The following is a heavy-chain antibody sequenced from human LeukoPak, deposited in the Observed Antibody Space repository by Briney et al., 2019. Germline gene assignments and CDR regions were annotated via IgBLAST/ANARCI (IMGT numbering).Heavy chain of an antibody. J-gene: IGHJ3*02. Sequence: PSETLSLTCTDSGGSISSYSWTWIRQPPGKGLEWIGFIDYSGSSNYNPSLKSRVTISADPSTNHFSLNLTSVTAADTAVYFCARDHPVADWAPDIWGRGTMVTVSS. CDR1: GGSISSYS. D-gene: IGHD3-9*01. CDR2: IDYSGSS. CDR3: ARDHPVADWAPDI. V-gene: IGHV4-59*13.